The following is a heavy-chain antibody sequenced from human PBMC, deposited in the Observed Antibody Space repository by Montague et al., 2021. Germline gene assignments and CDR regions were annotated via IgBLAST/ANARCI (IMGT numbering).Heavy chain of an antibody. CDR2: MFYGSAT. CDR3: AKQDYFVSGTSYKGFDP. J-gene: IGHJ5*02. CDR1: SGSIFHAH. Sequence: SETLSLTCTVSSGSIFHAHWSWVRQPPGKGLEWLGSMFYGSATSNNPSLKSRVTMSIDTSTNQFSLKLSFVTAADTAVYYCAKQDYFVSGTSYKGFDPWGQGILVTVPS. D-gene: IGHD3-10*01. V-gene: IGHV4-59*08.